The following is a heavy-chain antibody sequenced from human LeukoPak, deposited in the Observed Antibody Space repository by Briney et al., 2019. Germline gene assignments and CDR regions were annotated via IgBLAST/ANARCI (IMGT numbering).Heavy chain of an antibody. CDR1: GFTFGSYS. Sequence: GGSLRLSCAASGFTFGSYSMNWVRQAPGKGLEWVSSISSSSSYIYYADSVKGRFTISRDNAKNSLYLQMNSLRAEDTAVYYCARDRVGAAGGSDAFDIWGQGTMVTVSS. V-gene: IGHV3-21*01. CDR2: ISSSSSYI. J-gene: IGHJ3*02. CDR3: ARDRVGAAGGSDAFDI. D-gene: IGHD6-25*01.